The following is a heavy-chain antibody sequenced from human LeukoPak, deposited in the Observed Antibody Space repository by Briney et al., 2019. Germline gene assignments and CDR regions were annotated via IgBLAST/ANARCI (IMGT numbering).Heavy chain of an antibody. J-gene: IGHJ6*03. V-gene: IGHV3-53*01. CDR1: GFTVSSNS. CDR2: IYSDNT. CDR3: ARDRYGSERKSHYMDV. Sequence: PGGSLRLSCTVSGFTVSSNSMSWVRQAPGKGLEWVSFIYSDNTHYSDSVKGRFTISRDNSKNTLYLQMNSLRVEDTAVYYCARDRYGSERKSHYMDVWGKGTTVTISS. D-gene: IGHD1-1*01.